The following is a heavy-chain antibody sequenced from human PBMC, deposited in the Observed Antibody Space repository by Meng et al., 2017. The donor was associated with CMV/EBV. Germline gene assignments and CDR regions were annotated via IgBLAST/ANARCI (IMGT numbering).Heavy chain of an antibody. Sequence: GESLKISCAASGFTFDDYTMHWVRQAPGKGLEWVSLISWDGGSTYYADSVKGRFTISRDNSKNPLYLQMNSLRTEDTALYYCAKDQDIVATGGAFDYWGQGTLVTVSS. D-gene: IGHD5-12*01. CDR1: GFTFDDYT. CDR2: ISWDGGST. J-gene: IGHJ4*02. V-gene: IGHV3-43*01. CDR3: AKDQDIVATGGAFDY.